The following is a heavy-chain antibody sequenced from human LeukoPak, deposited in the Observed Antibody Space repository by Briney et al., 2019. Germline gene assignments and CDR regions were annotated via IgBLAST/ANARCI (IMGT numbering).Heavy chain of an antibody. J-gene: IGHJ6*02. V-gene: IGHV4-59*01. Sequence: PSETLSLTCTVSGGSISSYCWSWIRQPPGKGLEWIGYIYYSGSTNYNPSLKSRVTISVDTSKNQFSLKLSSVTAADTAVYYCARGRGWVGASSDFYYYYGMDVWGQGTTVTVSS. D-gene: IGHD1-26*01. CDR3: ARGRGWVGASSDFYYYYGMDV. CDR1: GGSISSYC. CDR2: IYYSGST.